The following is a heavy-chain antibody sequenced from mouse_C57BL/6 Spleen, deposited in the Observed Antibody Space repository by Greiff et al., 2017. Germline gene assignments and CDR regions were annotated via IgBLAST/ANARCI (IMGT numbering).Heavy chain of an antibody. CDR1: GYTFTSYW. Sequence: QVQLQQPGAELVKPGASVKMSCKASGYTFTSYWITWVKQRPGQGLEWIGDIYPGSGSTNYNEKFKSKATLTVDTSSSTAYMQLSSLTSEDSAVYYCARGDYYGSSYWFAYWAKGLWSLSLQ. D-gene: IGHD1-1*01. CDR3: ARGDYYGSSYWFAY. V-gene: IGHV1-55*01. J-gene: IGHJ3*01. CDR2: IYPGSGST.